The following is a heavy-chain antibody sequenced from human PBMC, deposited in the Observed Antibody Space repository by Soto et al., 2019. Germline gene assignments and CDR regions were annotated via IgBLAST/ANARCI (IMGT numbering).Heavy chain of an antibody. CDR1: GGSISSGGYY. CDR2: IYYSGST. J-gene: IGHJ6*02. V-gene: IGHV4-31*03. CDR3: ARDSYYYYGMDV. Sequence: SETLSLTCTVSGGSISSGGYYWSWIRQHPGKGLEWIGYIYYSGSTYYNPSLKSRVTISVDTSKNQFSLKLSSVTAADTAVYYCARDSYYYYGMDVWGQGTTVTVSS.